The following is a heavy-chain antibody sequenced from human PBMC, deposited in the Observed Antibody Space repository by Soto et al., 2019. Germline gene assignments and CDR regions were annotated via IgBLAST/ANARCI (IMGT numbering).Heavy chain of an antibody. CDR2: ISAYNGNT. V-gene: IGHV1-18*04. D-gene: IGHD6-6*01. CDR3: ASDKSIAARPVRGYFDY. J-gene: IGHJ4*02. CDR1: GYTFTSYG. Sequence: ASVKVSCKASGYTFTSYGISWVRQAPGQGLEWMGWISAYNGNTNYAQKLQGRVTMTTDTSTSTAYMELRSLRSDDTAVYYCASDKSIAARPVRGYFDYWGQGTLVTVSS.